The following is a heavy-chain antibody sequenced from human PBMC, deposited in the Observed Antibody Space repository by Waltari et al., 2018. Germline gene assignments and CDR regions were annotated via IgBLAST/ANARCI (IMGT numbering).Heavy chain of an antibody. CDR1: GFIFSSYA. CDR2: ISGPCDST. Sequence: EVQLVESGGGLVQPGGSLRLSCAASGFIFSSYAMSWVRQAPGKGLGWVSTISGPCDSTYYADSVNGRFTISRDNSQNTVYLQVNSLTAEDTAIYYCARLPGDYVGYWGQGTLVTVSS. CDR3: ARLPGDYVGY. D-gene: IGHD2-15*01. J-gene: IGHJ4*02. V-gene: IGHV3-23*04.